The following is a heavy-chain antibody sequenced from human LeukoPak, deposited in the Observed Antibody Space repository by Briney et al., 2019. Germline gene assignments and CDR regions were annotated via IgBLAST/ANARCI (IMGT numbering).Heavy chain of an antibody. CDR3: TRSSAPDAFDI. CDR2: IYYSGTT. Sequence: NPSETLSLTCTVSGGSISISRYYWGWLRQSPGKGLEWIGSIYYSGTTYYNPSLKSRVTISVDTSKNQFSLKLTSVTAADTAVYYCTRSSAPDAFDIWGQGTMVTVSS. CDR1: GGSISISRYY. J-gene: IGHJ3*02. D-gene: IGHD2-15*01. V-gene: IGHV4-39*07.